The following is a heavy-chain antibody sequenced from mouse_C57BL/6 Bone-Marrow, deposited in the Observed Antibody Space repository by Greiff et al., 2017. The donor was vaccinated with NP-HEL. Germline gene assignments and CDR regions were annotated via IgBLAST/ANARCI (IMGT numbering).Heavy chain of an antibody. CDR2: IGPGSGST. Sequence: VQLQQSGAELVKPGASVKLSCKASGYTFTDYYINWVKQRPGQGLEWIGKIGPGSGSTNYNEKFKGKATLTADKSSSTAYMQLSSLTSEDSAVCFCNEYRDDGFAYWGQGTLVTVSS. J-gene: IGHJ3*01. V-gene: IGHV1-77*01. D-gene: IGHD5-1*01. CDR1: GYTFTDYY. CDR3: NEYRDDGFAY.